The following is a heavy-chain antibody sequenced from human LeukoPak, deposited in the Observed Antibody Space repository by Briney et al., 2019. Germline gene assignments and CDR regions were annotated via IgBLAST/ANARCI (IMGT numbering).Heavy chain of an antibody. Sequence: SETLSLTCTVSGYSISGGYYWGWIRQPPGKGLEWIGSIFHSGTTYYNPSLKSRVTISLDTSKNQFSLKLSSVTAADTAVYYCAKSSYSIFDYWGQGTLVTVSS. CDR3: AKSSYSIFDY. CDR1: GYSISGGYY. D-gene: IGHD5-18*01. CDR2: IFHSGTT. J-gene: IGHJ4*02. V-gene: IGHV4-38-2*02.